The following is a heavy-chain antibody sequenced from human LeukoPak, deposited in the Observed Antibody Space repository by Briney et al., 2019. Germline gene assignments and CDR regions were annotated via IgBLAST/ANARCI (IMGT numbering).Heavy chain of an antibody. D-gene: IGHD6-13*01. J-gene: IGHJ6*03. CDR1: GFTLSSYW. CDR2: IKQDGSEK. CDR3: ARDCPSSSWHSLGYYYYMDV. Sequence: PGGSLRLSCAASGFTLSSYWMSWVRQAPGKGLEWVANIKQDGSEKYYVDSVKGRFTISRDNAKNSLYLQMNSLRAEDTAVYYCARDCPSSSWHSLGYYYYMDVWGKGTTVTVSS. V-gene: IGHV3-7*01.